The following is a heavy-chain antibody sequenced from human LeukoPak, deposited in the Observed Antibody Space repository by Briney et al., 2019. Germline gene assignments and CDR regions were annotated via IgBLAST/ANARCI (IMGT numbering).Heavy chain of an antibody. CDR3: AREPYSSSWYSPY. J-gene: IGHJ4*02. Sequence: SETLSLTCAVSGGSISSSGYSWNWIRQPPGKGLEWIGYIYHSGSIYYNPSLKSRVTISVDRSKNQFSLKLSSVTAADTAVYYCAREPYSSSWYSPYWGQGTLVTVSS. CDR1: GGSISSSGYS. CDR2: IYHSGSI. V-gene: IGHV4-30-2*01. D-gene: IGHD6-13*01.